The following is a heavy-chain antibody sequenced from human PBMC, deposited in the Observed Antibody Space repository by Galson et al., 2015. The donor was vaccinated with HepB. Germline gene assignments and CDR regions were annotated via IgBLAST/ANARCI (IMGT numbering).Heavy chain of an antibody. CDR3: ARDKGGLPEYDYYYAMDV. CDR1: GYTFVSYG. Sequence: SVKVSCKASGYTFVSYGISWVRQAPGHGLEWMGWISGYAGNTNYAQKFQDRVTMTTDTSTSRAYMELRSLRSDDTAVYYCARDKGGLPEYDYYYAMDVWGQGTTVTVSS. CDR2: ISGYAGNT. J-gene: IGHJ6*02. V-gene: IGHV1-18*01. D-gene: IGHD3-16*01.